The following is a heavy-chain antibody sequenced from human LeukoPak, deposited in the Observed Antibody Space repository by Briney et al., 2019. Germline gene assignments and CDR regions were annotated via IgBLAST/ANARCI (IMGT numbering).Heavy chain of an antibody. CDR1: GGTFSSYA. V-gene: IGHV1-69*13. CDR3: ARVSRLHRGYFDY. D-gene: IGHD4-11*01. J-gene: IGHJ4*02. CDR2: IIPIFGRT. Sequence: GASVKVSCKASGGTFSSYAISWVRQAPGQGLEWMGGIIPIFGRTNYAQKFQGRVTLTADESTSTAYMELSSLRSEDTAVYYCARVSRLHRGYFDYWGQGTLVTVSS.